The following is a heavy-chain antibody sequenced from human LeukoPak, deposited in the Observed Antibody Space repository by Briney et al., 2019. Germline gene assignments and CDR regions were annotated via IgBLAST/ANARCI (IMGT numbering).Heavy chain of an antibody. D-gene: IGHD6-6*01. CDR1: GFTFSSYA. J-gene: IGHJ4*02. CDR2: ISNSGGST. CDR3: AKGRYSSSSVYYFDY. Sequence: GGSLRLSCAASGFTFSSYAMSWVRQAPGKGLEWVSAISNSGGSTYYADSVKGRFTISRDNSKSTLSLQMNSLRAEDTAVYYCAKGRYSSSSVYYFDYWGQGTPVTVSS. V-gene: IGHV3-23*01.